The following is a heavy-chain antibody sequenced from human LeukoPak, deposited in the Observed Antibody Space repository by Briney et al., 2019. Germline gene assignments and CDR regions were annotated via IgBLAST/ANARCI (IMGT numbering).Heavy chain of an antibody. J-gene: IGHJ4*02. V-gene: IGHV3-21*01. CDR3: VREGGYDPFEN. CDR2: ISSSSSYI. CDR1: GFTFSSYS. Sequence: TPGGSLRLSCAASGFTFSSYSMNWVRQAPGKGLEWVSSISSSSSYIYYADSVKGRFTISRDNAKNTLYLQMNSLRAEDTALYYCVREGGYDPFENWGQGTLVTVSS. D-gene: IGHD5-12*01.